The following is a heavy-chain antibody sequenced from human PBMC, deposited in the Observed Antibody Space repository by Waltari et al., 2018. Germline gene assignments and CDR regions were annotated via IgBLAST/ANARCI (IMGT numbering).Heavy chain of an antibody. V-gene: IGHV4-38-2*02. J-gene: IGHJ4*02. CDR1: GYPIRAGYF. CDR2: IKHKGNT. D-gene: IGHD4-17*01. CDR3: ARDLYGGNAAEYFDP. Sequence: QVQLQESGPGQLKPSETLSLTCSVSGYPIRAGYFWGWIRLPPGKGLEWIGSIKHKGNTYYNPSLKSRVTLSLDTSKNQFSLTLTSVTAADTALYYCARDLYGGNAAEYFDPWGQGTLLTVSS.